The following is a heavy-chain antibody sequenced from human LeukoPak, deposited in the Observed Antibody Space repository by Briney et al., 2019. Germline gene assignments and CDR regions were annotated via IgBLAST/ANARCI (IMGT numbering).Heavy chain of an antibody. Sequence: PGGSLRLSCAASGFTFSNYAMSWVRQAPGKGLEWVSSISGDGTNTYYADSVKGRFTISRDNSKNTLYLQMNSLRAEDTALYYCAKTVVGERWGQGTLVTVS. CDR3: AKTVVGER. CDR2: ISGDGTNT. J-gene: IGHJ3*01. D-gene: IGHD2-2*01. CDR1: GFTFSNYA. V-gene: IGHV3-23*01.